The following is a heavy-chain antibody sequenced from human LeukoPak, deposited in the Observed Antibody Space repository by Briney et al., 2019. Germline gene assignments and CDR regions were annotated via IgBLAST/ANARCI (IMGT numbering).Heavy chain of an antibody. CDR3: ARVYDFWSGYYSINWFDP. J-gene: IGHJ5*02. Sequence: SETLSLTCTVSGGSISSYYWSWIRRPPGKGLEWIGYIYYSGSTNYNPSLSSRLTISVDTSNNQFSMKLSSVTAADTAVYYCARVYDFWSGYYSINWFDPWGQGTLVTVSS. CDR2: IYYSGST. D-gene: IGHD3-3*01. CDR1: GGSISSYY. V-gene: IGHV4-59*01.